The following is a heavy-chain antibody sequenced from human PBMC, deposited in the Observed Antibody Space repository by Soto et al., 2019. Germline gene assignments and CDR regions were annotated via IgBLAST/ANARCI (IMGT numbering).Heavy chain of an antibody. CDR2: ISYHGSDI. CDR1: GFIFSRDG. V-gene: IGHV3-30*18. CDR3: AKPICDDIPFDS. Sequence: QVQLVESGGGVVQPGTSLTLSCAASGFIFSRDGMHWVRQAPGKGLEWVAVISYHGSDIYYADSVKGRFTISRDNSKNTIYHQMNSLRPEDTALYYCAKPICDDIPFDSGGQVTLGTDSS. D-gene: IGHD3-9*01. J-gene: IGHJ4*02.